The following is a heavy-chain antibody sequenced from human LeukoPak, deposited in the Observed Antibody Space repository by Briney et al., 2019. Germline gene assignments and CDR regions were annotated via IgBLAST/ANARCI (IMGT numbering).Heavy chain of an antibody. J-gene: IGHJ3*02. CDR3: ARRYYASGSDAFDI. V-gene: IGHV5-51*01. CDR1: GYIFTGYW. D-gene: IGHD3-10*01. Sequence: GESLKISCQGSGYIFTGYWIGWVRQMPGKGLEWMGFIYPGDSDTRYSPSFQGQVSISADKSISTTYLQWSSLKASDTAMYYCARRYYASGSDAFDIWGQGTMVTVSS. CDR2: IYPGDSDT.